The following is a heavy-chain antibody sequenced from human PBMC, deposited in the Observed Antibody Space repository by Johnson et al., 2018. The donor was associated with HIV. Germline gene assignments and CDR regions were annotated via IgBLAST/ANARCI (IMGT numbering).Heavy chain of an antibody. CDR2: INQDGSDK. V-gene: IGHV3-7*01. J-gene: IGHJ3*02. D-gene: IGHD2-15*01. CDR1: GFTFSSYV. CDR3: ARANRGRNDAFDI. Sequence: MQLVESGGGLVQPGGSLRLSCAASGFTFSSYVMNWVRQAPGKGLEWVANINQDGSDKYYVDSVKGRFTISRENAKNSLYLQMNSLRAGDTAVYYCARANRGRNDAFDIWGQGTMVTVSS.